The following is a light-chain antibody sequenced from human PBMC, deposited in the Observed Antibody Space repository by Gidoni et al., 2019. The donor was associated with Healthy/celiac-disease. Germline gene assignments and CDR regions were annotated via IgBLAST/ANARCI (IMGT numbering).Light chain of an antibody. CDR2: GAS. Sequence: EIVMTQSPATLSVSPGERATLSCRASQSVSSNLAWYQQKPGQAPRLLIYGASTRATGIPARFSGSGSWTEFTLTISSLQSEDFAVYYCQPYNNWPRTFGQGTKVEIK. J-gene: IGKJ1*01. CDR3: QPYNNWPRT. V-gene: IGKV3-15*01. CDR1: QSVSSN.